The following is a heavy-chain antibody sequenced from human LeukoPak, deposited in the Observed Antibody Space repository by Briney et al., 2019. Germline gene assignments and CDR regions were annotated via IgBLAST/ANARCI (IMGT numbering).Heavy chain of an antibody. D-gene: IGHD3-22*01. Sequence: PSETLSLTCTVSGGSISSSSYYWGWIRQPPGKGLEWIGSIYYSGSTYYNPSLKSRVTISVDTSKNQFSLKLSSVTAADTAVYYCARQRGTMIVVVILNFDYWGQGTLVTVSS. CDR1: GGSISSSSYY. CDR3: ARQRGTMIVVVILNFDY. V-gene: IGHV4-39*01. J-gene: IGHJ4*02. CDR2: IYYSGST.